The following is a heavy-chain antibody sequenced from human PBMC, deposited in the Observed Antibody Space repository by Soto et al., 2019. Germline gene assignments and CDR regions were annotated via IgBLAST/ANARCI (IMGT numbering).Heavy chain of an antibody. CDR1: GFTFVDYA. Sequence: EVHLVESGGGLVQPGRSLRLSCAASGFTFVDYAMHWVRQAPGKGLEWVPGISWNSGTLGYADSVKGRFTISRDNAKKSLYLQMNSLRAEDTALYYCVKALGEYSGNSLNYWGQGTLVTVSS. CDR2: ISWNSGTL. J-gene: IGHJ4*02. CDR3: VKALGEYSGNSLNY. V-gene: IGHV3-9*01. D-gene: IGHD1-26*01.